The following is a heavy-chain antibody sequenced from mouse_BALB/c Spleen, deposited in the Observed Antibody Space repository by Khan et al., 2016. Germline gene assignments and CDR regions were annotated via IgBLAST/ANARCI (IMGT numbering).Heavy chain of an antibody. CDR1: GYSISSGYS. Sequence: EVQLQESGPDLVKPSQSLSLTCTVTGYSISSGYSWHWIRQFPGNKLEWMGCIRYSGSTNYNPSLKSRTSITRDTSKNQFFLQLNSVTSEDTATYYCARDDYDEVYYALDYWGQGTSGTVSS. J-gene: IGHJ4*01. CDR3: ARDDYDEVYYALDY. D-gene: IGHD2-4*01. V-gene: IGHV3-1*02. CDR2: IRYSGST.